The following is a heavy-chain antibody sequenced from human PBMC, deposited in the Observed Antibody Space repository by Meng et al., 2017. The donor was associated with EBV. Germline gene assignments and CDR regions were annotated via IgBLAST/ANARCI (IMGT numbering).Heavy chain of an antibody. CDR3: ARGVEENGSHYPFDS. CDR2: INTYSGKA. D-gene: IGHD1-1*01. Sequence: VEAVEIGAEWKGPGAPVKVSCKASGYNFRNYAINWMRQVPGQGLEWMGWINTYSGKATFAQGFTGRFVFSLDTPVTTAHLQISGLKTEDSAVYYCARGVEENGSHYPFDSWGQGTLVTVSS. V-gene: IGHV7-4-1*02. J-gene: IGHJ4*02. CDR1: GYNFRNYA.